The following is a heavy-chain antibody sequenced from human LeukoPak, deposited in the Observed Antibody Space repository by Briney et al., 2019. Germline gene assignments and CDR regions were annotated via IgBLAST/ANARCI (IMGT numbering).Heavy chain of an antibody. V-gene: IGHV3-21*01. CDR1: GFTFSSYS. J-gene: IGHJ4*02. CDR2: ISSSTSYI. Sequence: GGSLRLSCAASGFTFSSYSMHWVRQAPGKGLEWVSSISSSTSYIYYADSVKGRFTISRDNAKNSLYLQMNSLRAEDTAMYYCARGYSSGWYVFDYWGPGTLVTVSS. D-gene: IGHD6-19*01. CDR3: ARGYSSGWYVFDY.